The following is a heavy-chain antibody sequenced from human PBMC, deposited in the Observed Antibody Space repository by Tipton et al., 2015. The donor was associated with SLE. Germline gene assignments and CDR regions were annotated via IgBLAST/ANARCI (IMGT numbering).Heavy chain of an antibody. D-gene: IGHD3-16*01. V-gene: IGHV4-4*02. CDR2: IYHTGST. CDR3: ARDLWGTQATEY. Sequence: TLSLTCTVSGGSITSDNWWSWVRQPPGKGLEWIGEIYHTGSTKYNPSLKSRVTISVDKSKNQFSLQLSSVTAADTAVYYCARDLWGTQATEYWGQRTLVTVSS. J-gene: IGHJ4*02. CDR1: GGSITSDNW.